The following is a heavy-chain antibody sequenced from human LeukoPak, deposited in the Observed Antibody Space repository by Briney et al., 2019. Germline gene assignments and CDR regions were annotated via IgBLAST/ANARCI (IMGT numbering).Heavy chain of an antibody. D-gene: IGHD6-13*01. Sequence: SETLSLTCTVSGGSISSSSYYWGWIRQPPGKGLGGVGSIYYSGSTYYNPSLKSRVTISVDTSKNQFSLKLSSVTAADTAVYYCARATAAGGDFDYWGQGTLVTVSS. CDR1: GGSISSSSYY. CDR3: ARATAAGGDFDY. J-gene: IGHJ4*02. V-gene: IGHV4-39*07. CDR2: IYYSGST.